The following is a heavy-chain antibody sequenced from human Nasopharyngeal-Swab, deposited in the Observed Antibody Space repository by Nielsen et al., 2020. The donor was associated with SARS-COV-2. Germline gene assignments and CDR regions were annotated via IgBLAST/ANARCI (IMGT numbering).Heavy chain of an antibody. D-gene: IGHD2-2*01. CDR1: GFTFSSYW. CDR3: ARAGVVVPAAINYHYGMDV. CDR2: INSDGSST. Sequence: GESLKISCAASGFTFSSYWMHWVRQAPGKGLVWVSRINSDGSSTSYADSVKGRFTISRDNAKNTLYLQMNSLRAEDTAVYYCARAGVVVPAAINYHYGMDVWGQGTTVTVSS. V-gene: IGHV3-74*01. J-gene: IGHJ6*02.